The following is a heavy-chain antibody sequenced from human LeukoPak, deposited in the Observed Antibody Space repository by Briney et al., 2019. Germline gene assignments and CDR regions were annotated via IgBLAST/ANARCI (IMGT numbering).Heavy chain of an antibody. CDR1: RFTFRNNW. J-gene: IGHJ4*02. CDR3: ARETPDSSGWD. Sequence: GGSLRLSCAASRFTFRNNWMSWVRQAPGKGVEWVANIKQDGSEKNYVDSVKGRFIISRDNAKNSLYLQMNSLRAEDTAVYYCARETPDSSGWDWGQGTLVTVSS. V-gene: IGHV3-7*01. CDR2: IKQDGSEK. D-gene: IGHD6-19*01.